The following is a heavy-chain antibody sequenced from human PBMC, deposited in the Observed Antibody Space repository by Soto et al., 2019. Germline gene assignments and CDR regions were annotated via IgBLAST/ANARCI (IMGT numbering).Heavy chain of an antibody. CDR3: ARLYRYDFWSGYYP. Sequence: SETLSLTCTVSGGSISSYYWSWIRQPPGKGLEWIGYIYYSGSTNYNPSLKSRVTISVDTSKNQFSLKLSSVTAADTAVYYCARLYRYDFWSGYYPWGQGTLVTVSS. CDR2: IYYSGST. V-gene: IGHV4-59*08. CDR1: GGSISSYY. J-gene: IGHJ5*02. D-gene: IGHD3-3*01.